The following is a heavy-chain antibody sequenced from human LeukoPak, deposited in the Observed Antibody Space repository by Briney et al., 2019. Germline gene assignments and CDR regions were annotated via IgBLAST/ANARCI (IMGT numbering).Heavy chain of an antibody. CDR3: ARDGASIDDQYYGLDV. V-gene: IGHV3-21*06. D-gene: IGHD1-1*01. CDR1: GFTFNSYT. Sequence: GGSLRLSCAASGFTFNSYTMNWVRQAPGKGLESVSSIRSNSRGINYADSVKGRFTISRDNVKNTVFLEMNSLRADDTAVYYCARDGASIDDQYYGLDVWGQGTTVTVSS. CDR2: IRSNSRGI. J-gene: IGHJ6*02.